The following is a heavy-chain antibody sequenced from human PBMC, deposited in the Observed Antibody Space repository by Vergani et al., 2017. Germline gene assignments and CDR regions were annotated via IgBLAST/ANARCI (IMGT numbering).Heavy chain of an antibody. D-gene: IGHD3-22*01. CDR1: GYSFTSYW. J-gene: IGHJ4*02. CDR2: IYPGDSDT. CDR3: ARDTLLYYDSSGYYDY. Sequence: EVQLVQSGAEVKKPGESLKISCKGSGYSFTSYWIGWVRQMPGKGLEWMGIIYPGDSDTRYSPSFQGQVTISADKSISTAYLQWSSLKASDTAMYYCARDTLLYYDSSGYYDYWGQGTLVTVSS. V-gene: IGHV5-51*01.